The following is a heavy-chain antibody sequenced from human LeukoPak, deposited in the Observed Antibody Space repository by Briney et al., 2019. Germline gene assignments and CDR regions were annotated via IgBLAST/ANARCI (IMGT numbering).Heavy chain of an antibody. V-gene: IGHV3-21*01. Sequence: GGSLRLSCAASGFTFSSYSMNWVRQAPGKGLEWVSSITRSSSFVYYADSVKGRFTISRDNAKNTLYLQMSSLRVEDTAVFYCVKGIAGGPYYFDYWGQGTLVTVSS. D-gene: IGHD6-13*01. J-gene: IGHJ4*02. CDR3: VKGIAGGPYYFDY. CDR2: ITRSSSFV. CDR1: GFTFSSYS.